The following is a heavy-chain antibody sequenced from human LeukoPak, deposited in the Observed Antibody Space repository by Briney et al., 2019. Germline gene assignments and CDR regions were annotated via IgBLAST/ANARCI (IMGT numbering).Heavy chain of an antibody. CDR3: ARISDYYDSSGYRLEYFQH. J-gene: IGHJ1*01. CDR2: INSDGSST. V-gene: IGHV3-74*01. D-gene: IGHD3-22*01. Sequence: GGSLRLSCAASGFTFSSYWMHWVRRAPGKGLVWVSRINSDGSSTSYADSVKGRFTISRDNAKNTLYLQMNSLRAEDTAVYYCARISDYYDSSGYRLEYFQHWGQGTLVTVSS. CDR1: GFTFSSYW.